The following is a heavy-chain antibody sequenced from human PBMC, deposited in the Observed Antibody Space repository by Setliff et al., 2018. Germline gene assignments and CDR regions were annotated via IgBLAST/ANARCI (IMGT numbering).Heavy chain of an antibody. J-gene: IGHJ4*02. Sequence: SETLSLTCDVSGGSISSSNWWNWVRQSPEKGLEWLGDIYQSGRTKYNPSLQSRLAISVVTSKNQFSLRVTSMTAADTAVYYCARGSGYYYGAFDSWGQGTLVTVS. CDR3: ARGSGYYYGAFDS. CDR2: IYQSGRT. CDR1: GGSISSSNW. V-gene: IGHV4-4*02. D-gene: IGHD3-22*01.